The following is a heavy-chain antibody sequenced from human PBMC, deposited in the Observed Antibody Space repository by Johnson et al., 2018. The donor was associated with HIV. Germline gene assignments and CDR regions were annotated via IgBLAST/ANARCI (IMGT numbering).Heavy chain of an antibody. D-gene: IGHD1-26*01. CDR1: GFTFSSYE. J-gene: IGHJ3*01. CDR3: AKDRSMDDAFDV. CDR2: ISSSGSTI. Sequence: VQLVESGGGLVQPGGSLRLSCAASGFTFSSYEMNWVRQAPGKGLEWVSYISSSGSTIYYSDSVKGRFSISRDNAKKSLYLQMNSLRAEDTAVYYCAKDRSMDDAFDVWGQGTMVTVSS. V-gene: IGHV3-48*03.